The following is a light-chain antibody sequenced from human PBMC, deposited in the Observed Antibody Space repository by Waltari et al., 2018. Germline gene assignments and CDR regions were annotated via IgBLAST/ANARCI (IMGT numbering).Light chain of an antibody. CDR2: KAS. V-gene: IGKV1-5*03. J-gene: IGKJ1*01. CDR1: QSISSW. CDR3: QQYQSYSGT. Sequence: DIQMTQSPSTLSASVGDRVTITCRASQSISSWLAWYQQKLGKAPKLLIQKASTLRSGVPSRFSGSGSGTEFTLTISSLQADDFATYYCQQYQSYSGTFGQGTKVEVK.